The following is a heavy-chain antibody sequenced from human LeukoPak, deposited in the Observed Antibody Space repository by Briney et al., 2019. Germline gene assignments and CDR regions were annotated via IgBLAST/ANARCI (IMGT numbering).Heavy chain of an antibody. CDR2: ISYEGSNK. V-gene: IGHV3-30*01. Sequence: GGSLRLSCAASGFTFSSYAMHWVRQAPGKGLEWVAVISYEGSNKYYADSVKGRFTLSRDNSKNTVYLQMNRVMGEDTAVYTCRSSSSGGYYSSSSTDVWGKGTRVPVSS. CDR3: RSSSSGGYYSSSSTDV. CDR1: GFTFSSYA. D-gene: IGHD6-6*01. J-gene: IGHJ6*03.